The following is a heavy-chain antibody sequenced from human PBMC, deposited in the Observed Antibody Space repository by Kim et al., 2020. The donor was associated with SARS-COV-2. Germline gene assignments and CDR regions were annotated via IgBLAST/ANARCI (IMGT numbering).Heavy chain of an antibody. D-gene: IGHD2-21*02. V-gene: IGHV4-4*02. Sequence: SETLSLTCAVSGGSISSSNWWSWVRQPPGKGLEWIGEIYHSGSTNYNPSLKSRVTISVDKSKNQFSLKLSSVTAADTAVYYCARASPAGDKHIVVVTPNGDAFDIWGQGTMVTVSS. J-gene: IGHJ3*02. CDR1: GGSISSSNW. CDR2: IYHSGST. CDR3: ARASPAGDKHIVVVTPNGDAFDI.